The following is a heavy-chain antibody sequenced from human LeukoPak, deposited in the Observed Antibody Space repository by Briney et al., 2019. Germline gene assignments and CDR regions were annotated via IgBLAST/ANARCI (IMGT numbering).Heavy chain of an antibody. D-gene: IGHD3-10*02. Sequence: SETLSLTCTASGYSISSGYYWGWIRQPPGKGLEWIGSIYHSGSTYYNPSLKSRVTISVDTSKNQFSLKLSSVTAADTAVYYCASYVRFFDYWGQGTLVTVSS. J-gene: IGHJ4*02. CDR2: IYHSGST. CDR3: ASYVRFFDY. CDR1: GYSISSGYY. V-gene: IGHV4-38-2*02.